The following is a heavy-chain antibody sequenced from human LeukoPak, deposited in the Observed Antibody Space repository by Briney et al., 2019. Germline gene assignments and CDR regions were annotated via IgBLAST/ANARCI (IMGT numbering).Heavy chain of an antibody. D-gene: IGHD2-15*01. Sequence: SGTLSLTCTVSGGSISSRNYYWAWIRQPPGKGLQWIGSIYYTGSTYYNPSLKTRVTISVDTSKNQFSLKLSSVTAADTAVYYCAKSTAWGEGSGGSNYWGQGTLVTVSS. J-gene: IGHJ4*02. CDR1: GGSISSRNYY. CDR2: IYYTGST. V-gene: IGHV4-39*07. CDR3: AKSTAWGEGSGGSNY.